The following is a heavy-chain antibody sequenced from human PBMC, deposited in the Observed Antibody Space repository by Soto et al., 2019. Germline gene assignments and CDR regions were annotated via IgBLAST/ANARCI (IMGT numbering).Heavy chain of an antibody. CDR2: IIPIFGTS. CDR3: ARGGVDTVTFDY. CDR1: GGSLSNYL. Sequence: QVQLVQSGTEVKQPGSSMQVSCKASGGSLSNYLITWVRQAPGHGLEWMGEIIPIFGTSNSAQRFQGRVTITAVESTSTVYMELSNLRSEDTAVYYCARGGVDTVTFDYWGQGTLVTVSS. D-gene: IGHD5-18*01. J-gene: IGHJ4*02. V-gene: IGHV1-69*01.